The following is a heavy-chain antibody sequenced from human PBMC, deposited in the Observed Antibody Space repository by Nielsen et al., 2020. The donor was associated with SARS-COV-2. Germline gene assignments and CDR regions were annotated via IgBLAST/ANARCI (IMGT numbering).Heavy chain of an antibody. V-gene: IGHV3-30*02. J-gene: IGHJ3*02. Sequence: GGSLRLSCAASGFTFSSYGMHWVRQAPGKGLEWVAVIWYDGSNKYYADSVKGRLTISRDNSKNTVYLQMNSLRAEDTALYYCTKGGGSTDGFDIWGQGTMVTVSS. D-gene: IGHD2-15*01. CDR1: GFTFSSYG. CDR3: TKGGGSTDGFDI. CDR2: IWYDGSNK.